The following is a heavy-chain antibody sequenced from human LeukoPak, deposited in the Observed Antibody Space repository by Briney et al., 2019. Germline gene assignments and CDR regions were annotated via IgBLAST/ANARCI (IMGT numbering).Heavy chain of an antibody. Sequence: GGSLRLSCAASGFTFRSYWMAWVRQTPGKGLEWVANIKQDGSEKYYVDSVKGRFTISRDNVKNSLYLQMNNLRAEDTAVYYCAELGITMIGGVWGKGTTVTISS. V-gene: IGHV3-7*01. J-gene: IGHJ6*04. CDR3: AELGITMIGGV. D-gene: IGHD3-10*02. CDR2: IKQDGSEK. CDR1: GFTFRSYW.